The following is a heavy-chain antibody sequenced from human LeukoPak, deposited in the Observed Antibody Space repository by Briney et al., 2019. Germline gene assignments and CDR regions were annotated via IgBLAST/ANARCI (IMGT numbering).Heavy chain of an antibody. CDR1: GGSFSGYY. CDR3: ARGWVVTAYAPFDP. D-gene: IGHD2-21*02. J-gene: IGHJ5*02. V-gene: IGHV4-34*01. Sequence: PSETLSLTCAVYGGSFSGYYWTWIWQTPGKGLEWIGGINHGGSTNYNPSLRSRVTISVDTSKNQFSLRLRSVSAADTAVYYCARGWVVTAYAPFDPWGQGTLVIVSS. CDR2: INHGGST.